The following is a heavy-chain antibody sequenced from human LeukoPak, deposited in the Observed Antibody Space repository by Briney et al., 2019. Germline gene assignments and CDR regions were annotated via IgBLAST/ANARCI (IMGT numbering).Heavy chain of an antibody. Sequence: GGSLRLSCSGSGFTFSNYEMNWVRQAPGKGLEWVSFIYNGAIYYADSVKGRFIASSENANNLLYLQMNRLRDEDTATYYCARDAVATWSAFELWAQGTIVTVSS. CDR2: IYNGAI. D-gene: IGHD5-12*01. V-gene: IGHV3-48*03. CDR3: ARDAVATWSAFEL. CDR1: GFTFSNYE. J-gene: IGHJ3*01.